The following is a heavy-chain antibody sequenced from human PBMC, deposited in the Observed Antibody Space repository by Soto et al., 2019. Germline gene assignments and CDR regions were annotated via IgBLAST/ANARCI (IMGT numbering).Heavy chain of an antibody. V-gene: IGHV1-69*01. J-gene: IGHJ2*01. Sequence: QVQLVQSGAEVKKPGSSVKVSCKASGGTLSSYAISWVRQAPGQGLEWMGGIIPIFGTANYAQKFQGRVTITADESTSTAYMELSSMRSEDTGVYYCARGIPRWLRSCWYFDLWGRGTLVTVSS. D-gene: IGHD5-12*01. CDR3: ARGIPRWLRSCWYFDL. CDR1: GGTLSSYA. CDR2: IIPIFGTA.